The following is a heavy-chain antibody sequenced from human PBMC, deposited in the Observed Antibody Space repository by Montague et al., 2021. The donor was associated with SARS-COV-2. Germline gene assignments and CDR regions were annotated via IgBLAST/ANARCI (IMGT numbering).Heavy chain of an antibody. D-gene: IGHD3-22*01. Sequence: SETLSLTCAVYGGSFSGHSWTWIRQPPGKGLEWIGEINHSGGTNYSPSLKSRVTISVDTSKNQFSLKLSSLTAADTAVYYCARGLTDVTVILVFVGASLYFDSWGRGALVTVSS. V-gene: IGHV4-34*01. CDR1: GGSFSGHS. CDR3: ARGLTDVTVILVFVGASLYFDS. CDR2: INHSGGT. J-gene: IGHJ4*02.